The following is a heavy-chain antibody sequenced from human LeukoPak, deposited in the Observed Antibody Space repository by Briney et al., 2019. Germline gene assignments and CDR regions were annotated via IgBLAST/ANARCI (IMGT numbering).Heavy chain of an antibody. CDR1: GGSISPYY. CDR2: LYVSGST. V-gene: IGHV4-4*07. CDR3: ARGSSSVVTAMVI. Sequence: KPSETLSLTCTVSGGSISPYYWNWIWQPAGKGLEWIGRLYVSGSTDYNPSLKSRVSISGDTSKNQFSLKLSSVTAADTAVYYCARGSSSVVTAMVIWGQGTLVTVSS. J-gene: IGHJ4*02. D-gene: IGHD2-21*02.